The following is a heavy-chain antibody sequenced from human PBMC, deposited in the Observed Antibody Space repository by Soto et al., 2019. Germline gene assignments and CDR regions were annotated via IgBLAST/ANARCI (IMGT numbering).Heavy chain of an antibody. D-gene: IGHD1-26*01. CDR3: VRTIVGATKGGWFDP. Sequence: GGSLTLSCAASGFTFRSYTMSWVRQAPGKGLEWVSSFSGRDATTYYADSVKGRFTISRDNSKNTLYLQMNSLRAEDTALYFCVRTIVGATKGGWFDPWGQGALVTVSS. V-gene: IGHV3-23*01. J-gene: IGHJ5*02. CDR1: GFTFRSYT. CDR2: FSGRDATT.